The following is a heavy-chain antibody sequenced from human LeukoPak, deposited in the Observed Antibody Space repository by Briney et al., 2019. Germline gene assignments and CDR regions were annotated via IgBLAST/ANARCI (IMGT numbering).Heavy chain of an antibody. J-gene: IGHJ4*02. Sequence: SETLSLTCTVSGGSISSSSYYWGWIRQPPGKGLEWIGYIYYSGNTYYNPSLKSRVTTSVDTSKSQFSLKLTSVTAADTAVYYCAREILAYCGGDCYSAPFDYWGQGTLVTVSS. CDR2: IYYSGNT. CDR1: GGSISSSSYY. V-gene: IGHV4-30-4*08. CDR3: AREILAYCGGDCYSAPFDY. D-gene: IGHD2-21*02.